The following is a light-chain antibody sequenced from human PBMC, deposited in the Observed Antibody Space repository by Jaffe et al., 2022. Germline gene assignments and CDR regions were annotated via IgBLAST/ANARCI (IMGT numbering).Light chain of an antibody. J-gene: IGKJ1*01. Sequence: DIQMTQSPSSLSASVGDRVTITCRASQSISSYLNWYQQKPGKAPKLLIYAASSLQSGVPSRFSGSGSGTDFTLTISSLQPEDFATYYCQQSYSTWRTFGQGTKVEIK. CDR3: QQSYSTWRT. V-gene: IGKV1-39*01. CDR1: QSISSY. CDR2: AAS.